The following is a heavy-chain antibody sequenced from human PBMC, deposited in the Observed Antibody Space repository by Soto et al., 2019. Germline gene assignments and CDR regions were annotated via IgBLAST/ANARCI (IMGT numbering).Heavy chain of an antibody. Sequence: EVQLLESGGGLVQPGGSLRLSCAASGFTFSSYAMSWVRQAPGKGLEWVSAISGSGGSTYYADSVKGRFTISRDNSKNTLYLQMNSMRAEATAVYYCARTLYSYGTDYWGQGTLVTVSS. CDR2: ISGSGGST. CDR1: GFTFSSYA. D-gene: IGHD5-18*01. CDR3: ARTLYSYGTDY. V-gene: IGHV3-23*01. J-gene: IGHJ4*02.